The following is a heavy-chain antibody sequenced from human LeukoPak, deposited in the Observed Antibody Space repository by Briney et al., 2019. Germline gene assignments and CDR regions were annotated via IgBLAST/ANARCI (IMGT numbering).Heavy chain of an antibody. J-gene: IGHJ4*02. Sequence: PGGSLRLSCAVSGLTYSSSWMHWVRQAPGKGPAWVSRMSSDSTRSSHADSVKGRFTISRDNAKKMVYLQMNSLRVEDSAVYYCAAGPSSNGHQLPYWGQGTLVTVSS. V-gene: IGHV3-74*01. CDR3: AAGPSSNGHQLPY. CDR2: MSSDSTRS. D-gene: IGHD4-11*01. CDR1: GLTYSSSW.